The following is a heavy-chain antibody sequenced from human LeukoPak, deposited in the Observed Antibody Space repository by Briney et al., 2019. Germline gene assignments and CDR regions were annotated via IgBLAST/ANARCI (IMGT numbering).Heavy chain of an antibody. V-gene: IGHV4-39*01. J-gene: IGHJ5*02. D-gene: IGHD2-2*01. CDR3: ARHEGSILVVPAGWFDP. Sequence: SETLSLTCTVSGASISSSSNFWGWIRQPPGKGLEWIGSFYYSGSTYYNPSLKSRVTISVDTSKNQFCLKLTSVTAADTALYYCARHEGSILVVPAGWFDPWGQGALVTVSS. CDR2: FYYSGST. CDR1: GASISSSSNF.